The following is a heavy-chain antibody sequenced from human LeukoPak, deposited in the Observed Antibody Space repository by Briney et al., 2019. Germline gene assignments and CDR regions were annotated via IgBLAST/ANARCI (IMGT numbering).Heavy chain of an antibody. Sequence: GGSLRLSCAASGLTFSSHWMHWVRQAPGKGLVWVSRLKSDGRSTSYADSVKGRFTISRDNSNNTLYLQMNSLRAEDTAVYYCARDHGGGSSLGIDYWGQGTLVTVSS. V-gene: IGHV3-74*01. CDR1: GLTFSSHW. CDR2: LKSDGRST. D-gene: IGHD1-26*01. CDR3: ARDHGGGSSLGIDY. J-gene: IGHJ4*02.